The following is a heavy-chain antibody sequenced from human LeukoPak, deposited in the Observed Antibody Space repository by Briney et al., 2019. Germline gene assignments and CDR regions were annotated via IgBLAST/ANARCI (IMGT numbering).Heavy chain of an antibody. V-gene: IGHV1-18*01. CDR1: GYTFTSYG. CDR2: ISAYNGNT. Sequence: ASVKVSCKASGYTFTSYGISWVRQAPGQGLEWMGWISAYNGNTNYAQKLQGRVTMTTDTSTSTAYMELRSLRSDDTAVYYCASDWYYYDSSGHYSDAFDIWGQGTMVTVSS. CDR3: ASDWYYYDSSGHYSDAFDI. J-gene: IGHJ3*02. D-gene: IGHD3-22*01.